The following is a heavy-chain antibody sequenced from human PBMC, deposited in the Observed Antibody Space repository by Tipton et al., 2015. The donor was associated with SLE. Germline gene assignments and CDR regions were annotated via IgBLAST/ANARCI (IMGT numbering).Heavy chain of an antibody. D-gene: IGHD2-2*02. J-gene: IGHJ5*02. CDR1: GLTVSSNY. CDR3: ARIGVPGAIGNWFDP. Sequence: SLRLSCAASGLTVSSNYMTWVRQAPGKGLDWVSVIYSGGNTYYADSVKGRFTISRDTSKNSLYLQMNSLRPEDTAVYYRARIGVPGAIGNWFDPWGQGTLVTVSS. CDR2: IYSGGNT. V-gene: IGHV3-53*05.